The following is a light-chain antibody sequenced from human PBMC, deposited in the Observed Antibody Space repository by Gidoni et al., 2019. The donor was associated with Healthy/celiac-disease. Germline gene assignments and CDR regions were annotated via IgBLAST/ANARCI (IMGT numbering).Light chain of an antibody. CDR2: AAS. J-gene: IGKJ1*01. CDR1: QGISNS. Sequence: DIQMTQSPSSLSASVGDRVTITCRASQGISNSLAWYQQTPGKAPKLLLYAASRLESGVPSRFSGSGSGTDYTLTISSLQPEDFATDSCQQNYSTPQSTFGQGTKVEIK. CDR3: QQNYSTPQST. V-gene: IGKV1-NL1*01.